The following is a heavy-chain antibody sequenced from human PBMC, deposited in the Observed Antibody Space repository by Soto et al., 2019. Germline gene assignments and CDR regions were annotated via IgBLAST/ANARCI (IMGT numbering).Heavy chain of an antibody. Sequence: QVQLVQSGAEVKKPGSSVKVSCKASGGTFSSYTISWVRQAPGQGLEWMGRVIPILGIANYAQKFQGRVTIPXXKXTXXAYMELSSLRSEDTAVYYCARMVRGVTYYYYGMDVWGQGTTVTVSS. J-gene: IGHJ6*02. CDR3: ARMVRGVTYYYYGMDV. V-gene: IGHV1-69*02. D-gene: IGHD3-10*01. CDR2: VIPILGIA. CDR1: GGTFSSYT.